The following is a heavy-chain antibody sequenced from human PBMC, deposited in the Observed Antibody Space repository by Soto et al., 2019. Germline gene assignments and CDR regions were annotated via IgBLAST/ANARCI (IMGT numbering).Heavy chain of an antibody. CDR2: IKSNK. J-gene: IGHJ6*02. V-gene: IGHV3-30*02. CDR3: AKGQHCSSTSCYFYYYGMDV. CDR1: GFTFTNAW. D-gene: IGHD2-2*01. Sequence: GGSLRLSCAASGFTFTNAWMSWVRQAPGKGLEWVARIKSNKYYADSVKGRLTISRDNSKKMLYLQMNSLRPEDTAVYYCAKGQHCSSTSCYFYYYGMDVWGQGTKVTVSS.